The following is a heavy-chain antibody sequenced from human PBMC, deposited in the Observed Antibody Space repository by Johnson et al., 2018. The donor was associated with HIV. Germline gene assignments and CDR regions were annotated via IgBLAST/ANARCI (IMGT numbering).Heavy chain of an antibody. CDR1: GFTFTNYW. CDR3: ARPYDAYVYGAFDV. V-gene: IGHV3-7*01. Sequence: VQLVESGGGLGQPGGSLRLSCAASGFTFTNYWMSWVRQAPGKGLEWVANIKQDGSKKYYVGSVRGRFTISRDNANNSLILQMNSLRVEDTAVYYCARPYDAYVYGAFDVWGPGTMVIVSS. J-gene: IGHJ3*01. CDR2: IKQDGSKK. D-gene: IGHD5/OR15-5a*01.